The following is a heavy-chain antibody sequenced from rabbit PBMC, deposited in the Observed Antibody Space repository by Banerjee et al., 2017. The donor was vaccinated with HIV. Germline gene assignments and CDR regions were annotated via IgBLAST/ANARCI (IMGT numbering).Heavy chain of an antibody. CDR2: IDTGSSGFT. J-gene: IGHJ6*01. V-gene: IGHV1S45*01. D-gene: IGHD1-1*01. Sequence: QEQLEESGGGLVKPEGSLTLTCIASGVSFSGDSYMCWVRQAPGKGLEWIACIDTGSSGFTYFASWAKGRFTISKTSSTTVTLQMTSLTVADTATYFCARDTSSSFSSYGMALWGQGTLVTVS. CDR3: ARDTSSSFSSYGMAL. CDR1: GVSFSGDSY.